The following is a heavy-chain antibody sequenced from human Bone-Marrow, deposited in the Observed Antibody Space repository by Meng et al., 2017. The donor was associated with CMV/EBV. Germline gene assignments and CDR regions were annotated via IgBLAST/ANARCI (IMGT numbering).Heavy chain of an antibody. D-gene: IGHD6-19*01. V-gene: IGHV3-23*01. CDR1: GFTFSSYA. CDR3: AKDIRYSSGWYRISGFDY. J-gene: IGHJ4*02. CDR2: ISGSGGST. Sequence: GESLKISCAASGFTFSSYAMSWVRQAPGKGLEWVSAISGSGGSTYYADSVKGRFTISRDNSKNTLYLQMNSLRAEDTALYYCAKDIRYSSGWYRISGFDYWGQGTLVTVSS.